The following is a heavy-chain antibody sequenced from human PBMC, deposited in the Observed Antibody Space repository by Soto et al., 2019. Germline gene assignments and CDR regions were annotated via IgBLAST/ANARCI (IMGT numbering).Heavy chain of an antibody. D-gene: IGHD2-2*01. CDR1: GYTFTNYV. V-gene: IGHV1-18*01. J-gene: IGHJ6*02. CDR3: ARGASCSSTSSYDNLHSGLAV. CDR2: MNASNGNA. Sequence: SSVKGSCKASGYTFTNYVITWVRPAPGQGRDGMEWMNASNGNANYARKIYGRLTLTRHISTNTDSMKLRSLRSDDTAVYYCARGASCSSTSSYDNLHSGLAVWGQGTTVTVSS.